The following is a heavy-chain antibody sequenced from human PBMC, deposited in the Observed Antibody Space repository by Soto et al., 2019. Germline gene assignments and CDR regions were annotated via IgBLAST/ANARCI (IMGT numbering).Heavy chain of an antibody. V-gene: IGHV1-69*02. Sequence: SVKVSCKASGGTFSSYTISWVRQAPGQGLEWMGRIIPILGIANYAQKFQGRVTITADKSTSTAYMELSSLRSEDTAVYYCARGTVTTRSEDYYYYYYVDVWGKGTTVTVSS. D-gene: IGHD4-17*01. CDR2: IIPILGIA. J-gene: IGHJ6*03. CDR1: GGTFSSYT. CDR3: ARGTVTTRSEDYYYYYYVDV.